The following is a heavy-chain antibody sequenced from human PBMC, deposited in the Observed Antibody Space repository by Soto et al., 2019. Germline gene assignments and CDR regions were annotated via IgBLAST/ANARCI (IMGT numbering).Heavy chain of an antibody. J-gene: IGHJ4*02. CDR3: TRHLADY. Sequence: EVQLVESGGGLVQPGASLKLSCAASGFAFSGSAMHWVRQASGKGLEWVGRIRSKANSYATAYDASVKGRFTISRDDSKNTAYLQMDSLKIEDTAVYYCTRHLADYWGQGTLVTVSS. D-gene: IGHD3-3*02. CDR1: GFAFSGSA. V-gene: IGHV3-73*01. CDR2: IRSKANSYAT.